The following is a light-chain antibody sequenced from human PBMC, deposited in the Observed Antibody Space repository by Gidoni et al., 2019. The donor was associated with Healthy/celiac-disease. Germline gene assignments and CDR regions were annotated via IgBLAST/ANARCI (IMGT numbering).Light chain of an antibody. CDR2: EVS. CDR3: SSYTSSSTSVV. V-gene: IGLV2-14*01. Sequence: LTQPASVSGSPGQSITISCTGTSSDVGGYNYVSWYQQHPGKAPKLMIYEVSNRPSGVSNRFSGSKSGNTAPLTISGLQAEDEADYYCSSYTSSSTSVVFGGGTKLTVL. J-gene: IGLJ2*01. CDR1: SSDVGGYNY.